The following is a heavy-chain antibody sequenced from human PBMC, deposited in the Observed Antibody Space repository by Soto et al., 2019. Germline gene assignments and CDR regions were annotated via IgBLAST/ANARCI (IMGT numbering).Heavy chain of an antibody. V-gene: IGHV3-21*06. CDR3: TKDYSEFDWGLAV. Sequence: PGGSLRLSCATSGFVFSDYTMNWVRQAPGKGLEGVSVITSNSGQIHYADSVKGRFTISRDNAQNSLYLQMNSLRAEDTAVYYCTKDYSEFDWGLAVWCHGRTVIVSS. D-gene: IGHD3-9*01. CDR1: GFVFSDYT. J-gene: IGHJ6*02. CDR2: ITSNSGQI.